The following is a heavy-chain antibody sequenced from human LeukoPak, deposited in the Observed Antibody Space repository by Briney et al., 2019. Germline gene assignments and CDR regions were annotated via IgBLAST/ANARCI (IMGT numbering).Heavy chain of an antibody. D-gene: IGHD3-3*01. CDR2: IYYSGST. J-gene: IGHJ5*02. V-gene: IGHV4-59*08. CDR3: ARSTRYYDFWSVPFDP. CDR1: GGSISSYY. Sequence: SETLSLTCTVSGGSISSYYWSWIRQPPGKGLEWIGYIYYSGSTNYNPSLKSRVTISVDTSKNQFSLKLSSVTAADTAVYYCARSTRYYDFWSVPFDPWGQGTLVTVSS.